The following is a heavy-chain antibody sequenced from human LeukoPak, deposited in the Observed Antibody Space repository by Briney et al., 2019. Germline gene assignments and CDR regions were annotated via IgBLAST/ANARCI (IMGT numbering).Heavy chain of an antibody. J-gene: IGHJ4*02. D-gene: IGHD3-22*01. Sequence: GASVKVSCKASGYTFTSYAMNWVRQAPGQRLEWMGWINAGNGNTKYSQKFQGRVTITRDTSASTAYMELSSLRSEDTAVYYCARDLGGYYYDSSGYRSPIDYWGQGTLVTVSS. CDR2: INAGNGNT. V-gene: IGHV1-3*01. CDR3: ARDLGGYYYDSSGYRSPIDY. CDR1: GYTFTSYA.